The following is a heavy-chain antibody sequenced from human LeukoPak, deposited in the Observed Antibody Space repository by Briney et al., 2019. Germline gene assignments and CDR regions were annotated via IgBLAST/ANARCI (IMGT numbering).Heavy chain of an antibody. CDR1: GGSISSSSYY. CDR3: ARSSSSWYFNWFDP. V-gene: IGHV4-39*07. D-gene: IGHD6-13*01. J-gene: IGHJ5*02. Sequence: SETLSLTCTVSGGSISSSSYYWGWIRQPPVKGLEWIGSIYYSGSTYYNPSLKSRVTISVDTSKNQFSLKLSSVTAADTAVYYCARSSSSWYFNWFDPWGQGTLVTVSS. CDR2: IYYSGST.